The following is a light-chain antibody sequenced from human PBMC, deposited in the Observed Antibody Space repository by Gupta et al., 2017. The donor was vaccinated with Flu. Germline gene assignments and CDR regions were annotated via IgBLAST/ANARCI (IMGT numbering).Light chain of an antibody. CDR1: QSVSYN. V-gene: IGKV3-11*01. CDR2: DAS. Sequence: LSLSPARIATLSCTSSQSVSYNFAWYQQRPGQAPLLLIYDASLRATGIPARFSGSASATYFTLTISILAPEDFAVYYCQQCNTWPLSFGAGTKVEIK. CDR3: QQCNTWPLS. J-gene: IGKJ4*01.